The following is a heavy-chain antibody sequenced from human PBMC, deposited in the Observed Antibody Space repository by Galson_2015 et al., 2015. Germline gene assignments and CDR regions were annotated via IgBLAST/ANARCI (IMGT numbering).Heavy chain of an antibody. J-gene: IGHJ4*01. V-gene: IGHV3-30-3*01. CDR3: ARSSLQFGGFDY. CDR1: GFTFSSYA. Sequence: SLRLSCAASGFTFSSYAMHWVRQAPGKGLEWVAVISYDGSNKYYADSVKGRFTISRDNSKNTLYLQMNSLRAEDTAVYYCARSSLQFGGFDYWVHGTLVTVSS. CDR2: ISYDGSNK. D-gene: IGHD3-10*01.